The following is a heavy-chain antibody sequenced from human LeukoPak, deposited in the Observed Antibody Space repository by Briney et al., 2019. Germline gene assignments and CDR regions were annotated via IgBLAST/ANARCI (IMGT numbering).Heavy chain of an antibody. CDR3: AREVVGASSGDY. J-gene: IGHJ4*02. Sequence: PGGSLRLSCAASGFTVSNYYMTWVRQAPGKGLEWVSSISRSSSYIYYADSVKGRFTISRDNAKNSLYLQMNSLRAEDTAVYYCAREVVGASSGDYWGKGTLVTVSS. D-gene: IGHD1-26*01. V-gene: IGHV3-21*01. CDR2: ISRSSSYI. CDR1: GFTVSNYY.